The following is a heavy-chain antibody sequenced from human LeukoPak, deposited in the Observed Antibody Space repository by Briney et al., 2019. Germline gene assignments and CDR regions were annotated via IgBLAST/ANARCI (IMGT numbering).Heavy chain of an antibody. Sequence: GESLKISCKGSGFSFTSYWIAWVRQMPGKGLECMGIIYPTDSDTRYSPSFQGQVTISADKSISTAYLQWSSLKASDTAMYYYARLFIAVAGTTFDYWGQGTLVTVSS. D-gene: IGHD6-19*01. CDR2: IYPTDSDT. CDR3: ARLFIAVAGTTFDY. J-gene: IGHJ4*02. V-gene: IGHV5-51*01. CDR1: GFSFTSYW.